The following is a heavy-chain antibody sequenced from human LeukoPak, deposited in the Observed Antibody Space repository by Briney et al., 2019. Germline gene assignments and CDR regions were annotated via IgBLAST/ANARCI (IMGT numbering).Heavy chain of an antibody. CDR2: INPNSGRT. V-gene: IGHV1-2*02. D-gene: IGHD6-13*01. Sequence: ASVKVSWKASGYTFTGYSMVWVRQAPGEGLEWRGWINPNSGRTNYAQKFQGRVNMTRDTSINTAYMELSRLRSDDTAMYYCARDLYERIAAPGSYGMDVWGQGTTVTVSS. CDR3: ARDLYERIAAPGSYGMDV. J-gene: IGHJ6*02. CDR1: GYTFTGYS.